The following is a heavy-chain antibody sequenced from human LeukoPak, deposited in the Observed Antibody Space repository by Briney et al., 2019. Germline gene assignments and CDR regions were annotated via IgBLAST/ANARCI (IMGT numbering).Heavy chain of an antibody. CDR1: GGSISSYY. CDR3: ARLGPSAFDY. J-gene: IGHJ4*02. V-gene: IGHV4-59*08. CDR2: IYYSGST. Sequence: SETPSLTCTVSGGSISSYYWSWIRQPPGKGLEWIGYIYYSGSTNYNPSLKSRVTISVDTSKNQFSLKLSSVTAADTAVYYCARLGPSAFDYWGQGTLVTVSS. D-gene: IGHD3-16*01.